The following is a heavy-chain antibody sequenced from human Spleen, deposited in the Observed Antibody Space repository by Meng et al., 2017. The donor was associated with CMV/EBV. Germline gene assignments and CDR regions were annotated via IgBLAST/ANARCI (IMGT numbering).Heavy chain of an antibody. D-gene: IGHD2-21*02. CDR3: ARWLRYCGGGDCYSGSEIES. CDR2: INPVSGAT. J-gene: IGHJ4*02. Sequence: SEDHNRWRRQAPGLGLEWLGWINPVSGATTYTDKSQGRVSLNRDMSITTAYMEVRRLRSDDTAVYYCARWLRYCGGGDCYSGSEIESWGQGTLVTVSS. V-gene: IGHV1-2*07. CDR1: SEDH.